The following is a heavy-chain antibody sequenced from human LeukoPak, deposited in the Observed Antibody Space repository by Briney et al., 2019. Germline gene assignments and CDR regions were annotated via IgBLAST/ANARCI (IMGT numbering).Heavy chain of an antibody. V-gene: IGHV1-18*01. Sequence: ASVKVSCKASGYTFTSYGISWVRQAPGQGLEWMGWISVYNGNTNYAQKLQGRVTMTTDTSTSTAYMELRSLRSDDTAVYYCAKVIPQYCSGGSCYQRASFDYWGQGTLVTVSS. CDR2: ISVYNGNT. CDR1: GYTFTSYG. J-gene: IGHJ4*02. CDR3: AKVIPQYCSGGSCYQRASFDY. D-gene: IGHD2-15*01.